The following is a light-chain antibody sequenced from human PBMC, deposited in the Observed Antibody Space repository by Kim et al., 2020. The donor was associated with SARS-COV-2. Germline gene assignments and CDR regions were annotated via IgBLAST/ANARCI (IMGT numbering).Light chain of an antibody. CDR3: QQYYSTPNT. Sequence: RATINCKSSQNILYSSNNKNFLAWYQQKPGQPPKLLIYWASTRESGVHDRFSGSESGTDFTLTISSLQAEDVAVYYCQQYYSTPNTFGQGTKLEI. CDR2: WAS. J-gene: IGKJ2*01. CDR1: QNILYSSNNKNF. V-gene: IGKV4-1*01.